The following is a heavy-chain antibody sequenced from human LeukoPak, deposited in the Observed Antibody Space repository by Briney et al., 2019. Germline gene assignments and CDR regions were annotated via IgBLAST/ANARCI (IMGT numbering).Heavy chain of an antibody. CDR2: IRYDGSNT. CDR1: GFTFNNYS. CDR3: AKDPNRYDSSIYYCAY. Sequence: GGSLRLSCASSGFTFNNYSMQWVRQVPGKEPDWVAFIRYDGSNTYNADSVKCRFTISRDNSKNTLYLHMNRLRAEDTAVYYCAKDPNRYDSSIYYCAYCGQGTLVTVSS. J-gene: IGHJ4*02. D-gene: IGHD3-22*01. V-gene: IGHV3-30*02.